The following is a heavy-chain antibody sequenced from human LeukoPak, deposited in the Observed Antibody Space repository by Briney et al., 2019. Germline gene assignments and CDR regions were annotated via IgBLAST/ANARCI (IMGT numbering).Heavy chain of an antibody. CDR3: ARAQGEYCSSTSCPQSDY. J-gene: IGHJ4*02. CDR1: GFTFSSYA. D-gene: IGHD2-2*01. V-gene: IGHV3-30*04. CDR2: ISYDGSNK. Sequence: PGRSLRLSCAASGFTFSSYAMHWVRQAPGKGLEWVAVISYDGSNKYYADSVKGRFTISRDNSKNTLYLQMNSLRAEDTAVYYCARAQGEYCSSTSCPQSDYWGQGTLVTVSS.